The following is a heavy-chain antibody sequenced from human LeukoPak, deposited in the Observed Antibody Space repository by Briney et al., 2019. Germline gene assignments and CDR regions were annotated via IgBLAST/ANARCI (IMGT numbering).Heavy chain of an antibody. V-gene: IGHV1-2*02. CDR1: GYTFTDYF. CDR3: ARDERYDSSGYPFDY. CDR2: INPNSGDT. D-gene: IGHD3-22*01. J-gene: IGHJ4*02. Sequence: ASVKVSCKASGYTFTDYFIHWVRQAPGQGLEWVGWINPNSGDTNYAQKFQGRVTMTRDTSISTAYMELSRLRSDDTAVYYYARDERYDSSGYPFDYWGQGTLVTVSS.